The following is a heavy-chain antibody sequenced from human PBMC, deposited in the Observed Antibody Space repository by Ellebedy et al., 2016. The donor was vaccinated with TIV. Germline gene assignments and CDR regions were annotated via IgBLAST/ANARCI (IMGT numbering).Heavy chain of an antibody. Sequence: SETLSLTCTVSGGSISSSSYYWSWIRQPPGKGLEWIGYIYYSGSTNYNPSLKSRVTISVDTSKNQFSLKLSSVTAADTAVYYCARLSSSSNFDYWGQGTLVTVSS. CDR1: GGSISSSSYY. V-gene: IGHV4-61*01. J-gene: IGHJ4*02. CDR2: IYYSGST. CDR3: ARLSSSSNFDY. D-gene: IGHD6-6*01.